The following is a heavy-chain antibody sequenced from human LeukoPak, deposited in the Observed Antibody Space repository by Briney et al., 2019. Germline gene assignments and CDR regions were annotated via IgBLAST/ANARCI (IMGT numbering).Heavy chain of an antibody. J-gene: IGHJ5*02. D-gene: IGHD4/OR15-4a*01. Sequence: PGGSLRLSCAAARFSFGSSTMNWVRQAPGKGLEWVSSISSSSNYIYYADSVKGRFTISRDNAKNSLYLQMNSLRADDTAVYYCARIPNSANFPNWFDPWGQGTLVTVSS. CDR2: ISSSSNYI. CDR3: ARIPNSANFPNWFDP. CDR1: RFSFGSST. V-gene: IGHV3-21*01.